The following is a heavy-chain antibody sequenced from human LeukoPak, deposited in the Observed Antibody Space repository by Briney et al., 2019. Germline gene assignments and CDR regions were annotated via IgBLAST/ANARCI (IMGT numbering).Heavy chain of an antibody. V-gene: IGHV1-46*01. CDR2: INPSGGST. D-gene: IGHD3-22*01. CDR1: GYTFTSYY. Sequence: GASVKVSCKASGYTFTSYYMHWVRQAPGQGLEWMGIINPSGGSTSYAQKFQGRVTMTRDMSTSTVYMGLSSLRSEDTAVYYCARIRDPTYYYDSSGYAWGQGTLVTVSS. J-gene: IGHJ4*02. CDR3: ARIRDPTYYYDSSGYA.